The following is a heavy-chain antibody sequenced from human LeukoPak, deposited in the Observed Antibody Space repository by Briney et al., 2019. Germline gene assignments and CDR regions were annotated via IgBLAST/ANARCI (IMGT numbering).Heavy chain of an antibody. V-gene: IGHV1-69*13. Sequence: SVKVSCKASGGTFSSYAISWVRQAPGQGLEWMGGIIPIFGTANYAQKFQGRVTITADESTSTAYMELSSLRSEDTAVYYCARTPYYYDSSGRGYFDYWGQGTLVTVSS. D-gene: IGHD3-22*01. CDR2: IIPIFGTA. CDR1: GGTFSSYA. J-gene: IGHJ4*02. CDR3: ARTPYYYDSSGRGYFDY.